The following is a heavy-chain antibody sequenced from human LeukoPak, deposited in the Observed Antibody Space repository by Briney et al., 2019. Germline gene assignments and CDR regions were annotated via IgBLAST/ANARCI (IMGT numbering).Heavy chain of an antibody. CDR2: ISSGSSSTI. D-gene: IGHD6-13*01. CDR3: ARGAAAFDY. Sequence: GGSLRLSCAASGFSFSDYSMNWVRQAPGKGLEWVSYISSGSSSTIYYADSVKGRFTISRDNAKNSLYLQMNSLRDEDTAVFYCARGAAAFDYWGQGTLVTVSS. V-gene: IGHV3-48*02. CDR1: GFSFSDYS. J-gene: IGHJ4*02.